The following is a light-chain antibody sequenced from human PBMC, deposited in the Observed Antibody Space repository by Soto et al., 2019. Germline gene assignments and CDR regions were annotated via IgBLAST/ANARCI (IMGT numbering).Light chain of an antibody. Sequence: DVQLIQSPSTLSASVGESVTITCRVSQSISDWVAWYQQKPGKAPKLLIFGASTLQSGVPSRFSGSGSGTEFTLTISSLQPEDFATYYCQQLNSHPRTFGQGTKLEIK. V-gene: IGKV1-9*01. CDR3: QQLNSHPRT. CDR1: QSISDW. J-gene: IGKJ2*01. CDR2: GAS.